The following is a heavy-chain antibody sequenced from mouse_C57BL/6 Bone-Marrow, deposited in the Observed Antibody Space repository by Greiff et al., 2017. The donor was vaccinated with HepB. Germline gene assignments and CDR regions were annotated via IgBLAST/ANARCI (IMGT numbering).Heavy chain of an antibody. CDR3: AEYYVSSYGYFDV. D-gene: IGHD1-1*01. Sequence: QVQLKQSGAELARPGASVKLSCKASGYTFTSYGISWVKQRTGQGLEWIGEIYPRSGNTYYNEKFKGKATLTADKSSSTAYMELRSLTSEDSAVYFCAEYYVSSYGYFDVWGTGTTVTVSS. CDR1: GYTFTSYG. V-gene: IGHV1-81*01. CDR2: IYPRSGNT. J-gene: IGHJ1*03.